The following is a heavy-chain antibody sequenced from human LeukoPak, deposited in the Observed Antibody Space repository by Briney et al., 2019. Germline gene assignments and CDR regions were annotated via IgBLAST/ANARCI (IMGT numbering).Heavy chain of an antibody. J-gene: IGHJ5*02. CDR1: GGSISSYY. CDR2: IYTSGST. CDR3: ARVRYSGSYDPVNWFDP. D-gene: IGHD1-26*01. V-gene: IGHV4-4*07. Sequence: PSETLSLTCTVSGGSISSYYWSWIRQPAGKGLEWIGRIYTSGSTNYNPSLKSRVTMSVDTSKNQFSLKLSSVTAADTAVYYCARVRYSGSYDPVNWFDPWGQGTLVTVSS.